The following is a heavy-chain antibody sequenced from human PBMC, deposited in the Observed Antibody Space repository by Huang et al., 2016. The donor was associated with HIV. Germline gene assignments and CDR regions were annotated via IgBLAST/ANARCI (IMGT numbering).Heavy chain of an antibody. J-gene: IGHJ3*02. CDR3: ARGPSPWLQEAFDI. Sequence: VQLQESGPGLVKPSETLSLTCTVSGGSISSYYWSWIRQPPGKGLECIGYIYYSVSTNYNPSLKRRVTISVDTSKNQFSLKLRSGTAADTAVYYCARGPSPWLQEAFDIWGQGTMVTVSS. CDR1: GGSISSYY. D-gene: IGHD5-12*01. CDR2: IYYSVST. V-gene: IGHV4-59*01.